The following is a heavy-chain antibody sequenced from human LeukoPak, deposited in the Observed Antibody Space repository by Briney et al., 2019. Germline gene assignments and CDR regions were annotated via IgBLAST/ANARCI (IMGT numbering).Heavy chain of an antibody. D-gene: IGHD4-11*01. CDR2: INHSGST. CDR1: GGSFSGYY. Sequence: SEALSLTCAVYGGSFSGYYWSWIRQPPGKGLEWIGEINHSGSTNYNPSLKSRVTISVDTSKNQFSLKLSSVTAADTAVYYCARDSDYYGMDVWGQGTTVTVSS. CDR3: ARDSDYYGMDV. V-gene: IGHV4-34*01. J-gene: IGHJ6*02.